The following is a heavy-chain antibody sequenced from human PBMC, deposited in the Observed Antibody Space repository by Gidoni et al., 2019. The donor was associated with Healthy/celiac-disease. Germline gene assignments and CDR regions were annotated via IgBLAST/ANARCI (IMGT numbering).Heavy chain of an antibody. CDR1: GFTFDAYA. CDR2: ISCNSGSI. V-gene: IGHV3-9*01. D-gene: IGHD2-15*01. Sequence: EVQLVESGGGLVQPGRSLSLSCAASGFTFDAYALTWFRQAPGKGLEWFSGISCNSGSIGYADSVKGRFTISRDNAKNSLYLQMNSLRAEDTALYYCAKDNTCSGGSCFSDYYYYGMDVWGQGTTVTVSS. CDR3: AKDNTCSGGSCFSDYYYYGMDV. J-gene: IGHJ6*02.